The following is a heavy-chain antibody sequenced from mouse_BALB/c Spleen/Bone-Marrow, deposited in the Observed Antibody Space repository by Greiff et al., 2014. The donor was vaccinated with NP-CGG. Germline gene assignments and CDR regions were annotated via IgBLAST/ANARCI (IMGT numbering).Heavy chain of an antibody. CDR3: ARLRRYYGYFDY. CDR1: GFTFSSFG. D-gene: IGHD1-1*01. CDR2: ISSGSSTI. V-gene: IGHV5-17*02. Sequence: EVKLMESGGGLVQPRGSRKLSCAASGFTFSSFGMHWVRQAPEKGLEWVAYISSGSSTIYYADTVKGRFTISRDNPKNTLFLQMTSLRSEDTAMYYCARLRRYYGYFDYWGQGTTLTVSS. J-gene: IGHJ2*01.